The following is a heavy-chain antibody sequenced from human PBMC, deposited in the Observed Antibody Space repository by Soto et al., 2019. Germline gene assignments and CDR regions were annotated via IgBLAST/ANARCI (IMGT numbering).Heavy chain of an antibody. V-gene: IGHV3-23*01. D-gene: IGHD6-13*01. CDR2: ISGSGGST. CDR1: GFTFSSYA. CDR3: AKDDSSSWSYYFDY. J-gene: IGHJ4*02. Sequence: PGGSLRLSCAASGFTFSSYAMSWVRQAPGKGLEWVSGISGSGGSTYYADSVKGRFTISRDNSKNTLYLQMNSLRAEDTAVYYCAKDDSSSWSYYFDYWGQGTLVTVLL.